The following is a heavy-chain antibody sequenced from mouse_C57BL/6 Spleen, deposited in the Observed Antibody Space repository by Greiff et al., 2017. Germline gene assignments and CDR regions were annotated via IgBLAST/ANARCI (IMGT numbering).Heavy chain of an antibody. CDR2: IDPSDSYT. V-gene: IGHV1-69*01. CDR3: ARDVGWYFDV. CDR1: GYTFTSYW. Sequence: VQLQQPGAELVMPGASVKLSCKASGYTFTSYWMHWVKQRPGQGLEWIGEIDPSDSYTNYNQKFKGKSTLTVDKSSSTAYMQLSSLTSEDSAVYYCARDVGWYFDVWGTGTTVTVSS. J-gene: IGHJ1*03.